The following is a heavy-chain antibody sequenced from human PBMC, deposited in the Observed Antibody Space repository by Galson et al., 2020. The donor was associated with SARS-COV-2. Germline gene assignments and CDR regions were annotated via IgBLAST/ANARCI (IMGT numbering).Heavy chain of an antibody. J-gene: IGHJ4*02. CDR2: ISAYSRNT. CDR1: GYTFTSYA. CDR3: ARDIYYGSGVFDY. D-gene: IGHD3-10*01. V-gene: IGHV1-18*04. Sequence: SVTVSCKASGYTFTSYAINWVRQAPGQGLEWMGWISAYSRNTNYAQKFQGRDTMTTDTSTSTGYMERRSLRSDDAAVYYCARDIYYGSGVFDYWGQGTLVTVFS.